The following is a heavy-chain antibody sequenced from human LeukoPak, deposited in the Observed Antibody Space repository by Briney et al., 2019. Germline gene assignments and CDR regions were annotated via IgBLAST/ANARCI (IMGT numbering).Heavy chain of an antibody. Sequence: SETLSLTCTVSGGSISSYYWSWIRQPAGKGLEWIGRIYTSGSTNYNPSLKSRVTMSVDTSKNQFSLKLSSVTAADTAVYYCARGIEHYDFWGGYGNGGYYYYYMDVWGKGTTVTVSS. J-gene: IGHJ6*03. D-gene: IGHD3-3*01. CDR2: IYTSGST. V-gene: IGHV4-4*07. CDR1: GGSISSYY. CDR3: ARGIEHYDFWGGYGNGGYYYYYMDV.